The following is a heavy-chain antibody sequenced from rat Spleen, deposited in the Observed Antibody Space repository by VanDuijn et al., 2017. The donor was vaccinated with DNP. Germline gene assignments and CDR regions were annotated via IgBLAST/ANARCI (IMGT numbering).Heavy chain of an antibody. CDR2: IGYDGDSN. D-gene: IGHD1-3*01. J-gene: IGHJ2*01. Sequence: EVQLVESGGDLVQPGRSLKLSCAASGLTFSDYYMAWVRQTPTEGLAWVAYIGYDGDSNYNGDSVQGRFTISRDNAKNTLYLQMNSLRSEDMATYYCTRHVLPLRVWDYWGQGVMVTVSS. CDR1: GLTFSDYY. CDR3: TRHVLPLRVWDY. V-gene: IGHV5-22*01.